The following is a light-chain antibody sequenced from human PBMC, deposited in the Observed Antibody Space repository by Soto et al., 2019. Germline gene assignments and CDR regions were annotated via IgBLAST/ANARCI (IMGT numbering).Light chain of an antibody. J-gene: IGLJ1*01. Sequence: QSVLTQPPSASGTPGQRVTISCSGSSSTIGSKTLNWYQHLPGSAPKLLIYTTNQRPSGVPDRFSGSKSGNTASLTISGLQAEDEADYYCSSYTTTGTQVFGTGTKVTVL. CDR2: TTN. V-gene: IGLV1-44*01. CDR1: SSTIGSKT. CDR3: SSYTTTGTQV.